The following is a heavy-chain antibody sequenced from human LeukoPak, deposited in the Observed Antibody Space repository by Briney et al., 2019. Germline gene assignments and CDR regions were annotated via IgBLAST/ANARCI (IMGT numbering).Heavy chain of an antibody. Sequence: SETLSLTCTVSGVSTSSYYWSWIRQPAGKGLEWIGRVYTSGGTGYNPSLKGRVTMSVDTSKNQFSLKLSSVTAADTAVYYCATGSDYPYGGEYFQHWGQGTLVTVSS. D-gene: IGHD3-10*01. CDR3: ATGSDYPYGGEYFQH. CDR2: VYTSGGT. CDR1: GVSTSSYY. V-gene: IGHV4-4*07. J-gene: IGHJ1*01.